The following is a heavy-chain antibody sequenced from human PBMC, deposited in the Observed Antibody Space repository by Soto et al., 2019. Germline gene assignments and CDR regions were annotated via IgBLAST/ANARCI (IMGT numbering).Heavy chain of an antibody. CDR2: IIPILGIA. V-gene: IGHV1-69*08. Sequence: QVQLVQSGAEVKKPGSPVKVSCKASGGTFSSYTISWVRQAPGQGLEWMGRIIPILGIANYAQKFQGRVTITADKSTSTAYMELSSLRSEDTAVYYCARDYGYYYGSWSYYDTFDYWGQGTLVTVSS. D-gene: IGHD3-10*01. CDR3: ARDYGYYYGSWSYYDTFDY. CDR1: GGTFSSYT. J-gene: IGHJ4*02.